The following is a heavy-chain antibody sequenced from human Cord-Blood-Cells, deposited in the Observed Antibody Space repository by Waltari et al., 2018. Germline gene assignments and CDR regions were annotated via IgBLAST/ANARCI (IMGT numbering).Heavy chain of an antibody. CDR1: GFTFSSYA. Sequence: QVQLVESGGGVVQPGRSLRLSCAASGFTFSSYAMHWVRQAPGKGLEWVAVISYDGSNKYYADSVKDRFTISRDNSKNTLYLQMNSLRAEDTAVYYCATAPSGYGADYWGQGTLVTVSS. CDR3: ATAPSGYGADY. CDR2: ISYDGSNK. V-gene: IGHV3-30-3*01. J-gene: IGHJ4*02. D-gene: IGHD5-12*01.